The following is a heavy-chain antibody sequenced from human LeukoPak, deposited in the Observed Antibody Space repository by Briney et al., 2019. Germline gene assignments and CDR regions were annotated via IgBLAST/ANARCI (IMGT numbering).Heavy chain of an antibody. D-gene: IGHD2-8*01. CDR1: GFTFCNYA. CDR2: ISYDGSHK. CDR3: VRGGRYCTYGVCLFDY. J-gene: IGHJ4*02. V-gene: IGHV3-30*01. Sequence: GGSLRLSCADSGFTFCNYAMHWVRQAPGKGLEWVAVISYDGSHKYYAGSVKGRFTISRDNSKNTLYLQMNSLRAEDTAVYYCVRGGRYCTYGVCLFDYWGQGTLVTVSS.